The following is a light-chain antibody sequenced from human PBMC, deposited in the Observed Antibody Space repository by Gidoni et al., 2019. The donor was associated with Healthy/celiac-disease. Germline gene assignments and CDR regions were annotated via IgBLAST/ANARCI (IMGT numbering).Light chain of an antibody. CDR2: KAS. CDR3: QQYNSYPLT. Sequence: IQMPQSPSTLSASVVDRVTITCRASQSSSSWLAWYQQKPGKAPKLLIYKASSLESGVPSRFSGSGSGTEFTLTISSLQPDDFATYYCQQYNSYPLTFGGGTKVEIK. V-gene: IGKV1-5*03. CDR1: QSSSSW. J-gene: IGKJ4*01.